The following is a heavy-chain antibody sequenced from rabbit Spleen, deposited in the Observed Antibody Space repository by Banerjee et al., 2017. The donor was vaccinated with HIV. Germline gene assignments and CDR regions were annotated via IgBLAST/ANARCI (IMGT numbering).Heavy chain of an antibody. Sequence: QSLEESGGDLVKPGASLTLTCTASGFSFSYSDYMCWVRQHPGKGPEWIACIGAGVSSTTYYATWAKGRFTISKTSSTTVTLQMTSLTAADTATYFCARYSGTSFSSYGMDLWGPGTLVTVS. CDR1: GFSFSYSDY. D-gene: IGHD8-1*01. CDR3: ARYSGTSFSSYGMDL. CDR2: IGAGVSSTT. J-gene: IGHJ6*01. V-gene: IGHV1S40*01.